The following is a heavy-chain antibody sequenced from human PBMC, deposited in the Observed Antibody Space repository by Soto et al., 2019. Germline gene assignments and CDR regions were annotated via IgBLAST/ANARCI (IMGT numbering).Heavy chain of an antibody. D-gene: IGHD5-18*01. Sequence: PSETLSLTCTVSGGSISSSSYYWGWIRQPPGKGLEWIGSIYYSGSTYYNPSLKSRVTISVDTSKNQFSLKLSSVTAADTAVYYCAGRTAMGIFDYWGQGTLVTVSS. CDR3: AGRTAMGIFDY. J-gene: IGHJ4*02. CDR2: IYYSGST. V-gene: IGHV4-39*01. CDR1: GGSISSSSYY.